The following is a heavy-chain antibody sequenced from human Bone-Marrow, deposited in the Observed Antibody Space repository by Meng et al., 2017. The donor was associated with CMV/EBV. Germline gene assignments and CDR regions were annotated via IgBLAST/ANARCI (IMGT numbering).Heavy chain of an antibody. V-gene: IGHV3-7*03. CDR3: AARFSDY. J-gene: IGHJ4*02. CDR1: GFTFSNSW. D-gene: IGHD3-10*01. CDR2: INQDGSDK. Sequence: EVQVVESGGGLVQPGGPLRLSCSASGFTFSNSWMPWVRQAPGKGLEWVAIINQDGSDKYYVDSVKGRFTISRENAKNSLYLQMNSLRADDTAVYFCAARFSDYWGQGTLVTVSS.